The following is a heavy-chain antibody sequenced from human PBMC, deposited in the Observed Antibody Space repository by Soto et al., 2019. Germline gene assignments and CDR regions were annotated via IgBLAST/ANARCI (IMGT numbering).Heavy chain of an antibody. V-gene: IGHV4-59*08. J-gene: IGHJ6*03. CDR3: ARLDYYYYYMDV. Sequence: SETLSLTCTVSGGSISSYYWSWIRRPPGKGLEWIGYIYYSGSTNYNPSLKSRVTISVDTSKNQFSLKLSSVTAADTAVYYCARLDYYYYYMDVWGKGTTVTVSS. CDR2: IYYSGST. CDR1: GGSISSYY.